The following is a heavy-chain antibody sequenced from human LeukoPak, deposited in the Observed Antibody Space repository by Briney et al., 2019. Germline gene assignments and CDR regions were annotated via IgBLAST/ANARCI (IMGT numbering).Heavy chain of an antibody. J-gene: IGHJ5*02. Sequence: PSETLSLTCAVYGGSFSGYYWSWIRQPPGKGLEWIGEINHSGSTNYNPSLKSRVTISVDTSKNQFSLKLGSVTAADTAVYYCARGRSGSAFDPWGQGPLVTVSS. CDR1: GGSFSGYY. CDR3: ARGRSGSAFDP. CDR2: INHSGST. D-gene: IGHD3-10*01. V-gene: IGHV4-34*01.